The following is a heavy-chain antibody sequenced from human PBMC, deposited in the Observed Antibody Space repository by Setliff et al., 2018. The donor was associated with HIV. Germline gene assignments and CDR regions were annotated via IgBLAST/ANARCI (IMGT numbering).Heavy chain of an antibody. J-gene: IGHJ4*02. CDR1: GFIFSTYS. Sequence: PGGSLRLSCAASGFIFSTYSMNWVRQSPGKGLEWLSYISTSGDTIYYADSVRGRFTISRDNFKNTMYLQMNSLRAEDTAVYYCAKDVLRYFDWQLYFWGQGTLVTVSS. CDR2: ISTSGDTI. V-gene: IGHV3-48*01. D-gene: IGHD3-9*01. CDR3: AKDVLRYFDWQLYF.